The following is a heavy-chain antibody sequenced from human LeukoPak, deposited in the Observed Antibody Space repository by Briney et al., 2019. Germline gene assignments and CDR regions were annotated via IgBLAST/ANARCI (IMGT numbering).Heavy chain of an antibody. CDR2: IKIKSDGGTT. D-gene: IGHD3-16*01. CDR3: TTMALGVGAFDV. CDR1: GFTFSSYS. Sequence: GGSLRLSCAASGFTFSSYSMNWVRQAPGKGLEWVARIKIKSDGGTTDYAAPVKDRFTISRDDSKNTLYLQMNSMKTEDTAVYYCTTMALGVGAFDVWGQGTTVIVSS. J-gene: IGHJ3*01. V-gene: IGHV3-15*01.